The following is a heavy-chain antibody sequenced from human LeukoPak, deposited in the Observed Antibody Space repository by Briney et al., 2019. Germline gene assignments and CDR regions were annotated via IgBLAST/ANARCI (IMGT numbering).Heavy chain of an antibody. Sequence: GESLKISCKGIGYSFTSYWIGWVRAMPGKGLEWMGVIFPGDSRTRYNPSFQGQVTISVDKSISTAYLQWVSLKASDTAMYYCACRDLTSTWSYPWGQGTLVTVSS. CDR3: ACRDLTSTWSYP. V-gene: IGHV5-51*01. CDR1: GYSFTSYW. D-gene: IGHD2-2*01. J-gene: IGHJ5*02. CDR2: IFPGDSRT.